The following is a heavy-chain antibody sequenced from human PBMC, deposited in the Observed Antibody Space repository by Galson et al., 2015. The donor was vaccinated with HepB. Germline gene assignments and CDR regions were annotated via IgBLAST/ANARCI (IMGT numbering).Heavy chain of an antibody. Sequence: SETLSLTCAVYGGSFSGYYWSWIRQPPGKGLEWIGEINHSGSTNYNPSLKSRVTISVDTSKNQFSLKLSSVTAADAAVYYCARQRVSYSSSGYFDLWGRGTLVTVSS. V-gene: IGHV4-34*01. CDR3: ARQRVSYSSSGYFDL. J-gene: IGHJ2*01. CDR1: GGSFSGYY. CDR2: INHSGST. D-gene: IGHD6-6*01.